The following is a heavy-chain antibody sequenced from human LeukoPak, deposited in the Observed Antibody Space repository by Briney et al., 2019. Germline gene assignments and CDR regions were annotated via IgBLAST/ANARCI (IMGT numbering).Heavy chain of an antibody. D-gene: IGHD3-3*01. J-gene: IGHJ4*02. Sequence: GGSLRLSCAASGFTVSSNYMSWVRQAPGKGLEWVSVIYSGGSTYYADSVRGRFTISRDNSKNTLYLQMNSLRAEDTAVYFCAKKSLWGGPFDYWGQGTLVTVFS. V-gene: IGHV3-53*01. CDR1: GFTVSSNY. CDR3: AKKSLWGGPFDY. CDR2: IYSGGST.